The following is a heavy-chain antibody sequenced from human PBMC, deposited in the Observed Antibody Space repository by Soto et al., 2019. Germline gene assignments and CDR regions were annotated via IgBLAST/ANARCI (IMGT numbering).Heavy chain of an antibody. J-gene: IGHJ5*02. CDR2: IYYGGST. V-gene: IGHV4-61*01. D-gene: IGHD3-22*01. Sequence: PSETLSLTCTVSGGSVSSGSYYWSWIRQPPGKGLEWIGYIYYGGSTNYNPSLKSRVTISVDTSKNQFSLKLSSVTAADTAVYYCARELGLYYYDSSGYRPPTNNWFDPWGQGTLVTVSS. CDR1: GGSVSSGSYY. CDR3: ARELGLYYYDSSGYRPPTNNWFDP.